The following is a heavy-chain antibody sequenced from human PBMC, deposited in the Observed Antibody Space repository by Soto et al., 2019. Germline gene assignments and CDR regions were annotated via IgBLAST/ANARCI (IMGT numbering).Heavy chain of an antibody. Sequence: SVGSLRLSCAASGFTFSNAWMSWVRQAPGKGLEWVGRIKSKTDGGTTDYAAPVKGRFTISRDDSKNTLYLQMNSLKTEDTAVYYCTGLIAAAGNLYYYYGMDVWGQGTTVTVS. CDR1: GFTFSNAW. D-gene: IGHD6-13*01. CDR3: TGLIAAAGNLYYYYGMDV. J-gene: IGHJ6*02. CDR2: IKSKTDGGTT. V-gene: IGHV3-15*01.